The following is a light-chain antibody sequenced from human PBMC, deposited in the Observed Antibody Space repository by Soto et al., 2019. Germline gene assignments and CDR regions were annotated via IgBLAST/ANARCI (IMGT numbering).Light chain of an antibody. J-gene: IGKJ1*01. V-gene: IGKV3-20*01. CDR3: QQYGSSPRT. CDR1: QSVSSNY. CDR2: GAS. Sequence: EIVLTQSPGTLSLSPGESATLSCRASQSVSSNYLARFQQKPGQAPRLLIYGASSRATGIPDRFSGSGSGTDFTLTISRLEPEDFAVYYCQQYGSSPRTFGQGTKVDIK.